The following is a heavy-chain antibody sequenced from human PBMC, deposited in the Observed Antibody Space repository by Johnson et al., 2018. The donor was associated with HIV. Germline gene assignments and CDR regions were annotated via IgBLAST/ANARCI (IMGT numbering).Heavy chain of an antibody. J-gene: IGHJ3*02. CDR3: ARFGYSGYDPRGYVGAFDI. CDR1: GFTFNNAW. CDR2: IKSESDGGTT. D-gene: IGHD5-12*01. V-gene: IGHV3-15*01. Sequence: VQLVESGGGLVKPGGSLRLSCAASGFTFNNAWMSWVRQTPGKGLEWVGRIKSESDGGTTDYPTPVKGRFTISRDNSKNTLYLQMNSLRAEDTAVYYCARFGYSGYDPRGYVGAFDIWGQGTMVTVSS.